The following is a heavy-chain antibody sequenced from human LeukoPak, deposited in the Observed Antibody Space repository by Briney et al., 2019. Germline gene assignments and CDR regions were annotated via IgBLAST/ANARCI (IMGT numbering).Heavy chain of an antibody. D-gene: IGHD5-18*01. J-gene: IGHJ6*03. Sequence: RGESLKISCKGSGYSFTSYWIGWVRQMPGKGLEWMGIIYPGDSDTRYSPSFQGQVTISADKSISTAYLQWSSLKASDTAMYYCAREGPWIQLWLLDYMDVWGKGTTVTVSS. CDR1: GYSFTSYW. CDR3: AREGPWIQLWLLDYMDV. V-gene: IGHV5-51*01. CDR2: IYPGDSDT.